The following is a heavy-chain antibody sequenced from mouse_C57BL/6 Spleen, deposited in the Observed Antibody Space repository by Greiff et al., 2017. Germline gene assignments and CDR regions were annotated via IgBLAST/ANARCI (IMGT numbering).Heavy chain of an antibody. Sequence: VQRVESGPELVKPGASVKISCKASGYSFTSYYIHWVKQRPGQGLEWIGWIYPGSGNTKYNEKFKGKATLTADTSSSTAYMQLSSLTSEDSAVYYCARQEGDFLYAMDYWGQGTSVTVSS. CDR1: GYSFTSYY. CDR3: ARQEGDFLYAMDY. CDR2: IYPGSGNT. J-gene: IGHJ4*01. V-gene: IGHV1-66*01.